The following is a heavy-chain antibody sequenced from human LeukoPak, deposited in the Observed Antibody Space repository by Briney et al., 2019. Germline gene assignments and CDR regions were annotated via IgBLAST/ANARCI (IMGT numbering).Heavy chain of an antibody. Sequence: SETLSLTCTVSGGSISSYYWSWIRQPPGKGLEWIGYIYTSGSTNYNPSLKSRVTISVDTSKNQFSLKLSSVTAADTAVYYCARKGGTTAAGPPFDFWGQGTLVTVSS. D-gene: IGHD6-13*01. CDR2: IYTSGST. CDR1: GGSISSYY. CDR3: ARKGGTTAAGPPFDF. V-gene: IGHV4-4*09. J-gene: IGHJ4*02.